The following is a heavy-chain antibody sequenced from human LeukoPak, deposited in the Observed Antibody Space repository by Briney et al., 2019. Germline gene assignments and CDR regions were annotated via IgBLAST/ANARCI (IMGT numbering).Heavy chain of an antibody. Sequence: SETLSLTCTVSGGSISSYYWSWIRQPPGKGLEWIGYIYYNGSTNYNPSLKSRVTISVDTSKNQFSLKLSSVTAADTAVYYCARLLGITGTTGNYYYGMDVWGQGTTVTVSS. CDR2: IYYNGST. J-gene: IGHJ6*02. CDR3: ARLLGITGTTGNYYYGMDV. CDR1: GGSISSYY. V-gene: IGHV4-59*08. D-gene: IGHD1-7*01.